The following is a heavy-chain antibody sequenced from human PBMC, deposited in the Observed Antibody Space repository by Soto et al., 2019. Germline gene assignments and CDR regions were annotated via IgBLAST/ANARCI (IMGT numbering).Heavy chain of an antibody. V-gene: IGHV4-59*08. Sequence: SETLSLTCTVSGGSISSYYWSWIRQPPGKGLEWIGYIYYSGSTNYNPSLKSRVTISVDTSKNQFSLKLSSVTAADTAVYYCARQLLRYHEFDYWGQGTLVTVSS. D-gene: IGHD2-15*01. CDR1: GGSISSYY. J-gene: IGHJ4*02. CDR3: ARQLLRYHEFDY. CDR2: IYYSGST.